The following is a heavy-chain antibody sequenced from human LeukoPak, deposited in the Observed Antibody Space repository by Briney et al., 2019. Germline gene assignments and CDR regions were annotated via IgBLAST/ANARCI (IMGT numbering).Heavy chain of an antibody. CDR2: IYSSGST. V-gene: IGHV4-4*07. Sequence: SETLSLTCTVSGGSINSYYWSWIRQPAGKGLEWIGRIYSSGSTNYNPSLKSRVSMSVDTSRNRFSLKLTSVTAADTAVYYCARGGKATVVTMWGQGILVTVSS. D-gene: IGHD4-23*01. J-gene: IGHJ4*02. CDR3: ARGGKATVVTM. CDR1: GGSINSYY.